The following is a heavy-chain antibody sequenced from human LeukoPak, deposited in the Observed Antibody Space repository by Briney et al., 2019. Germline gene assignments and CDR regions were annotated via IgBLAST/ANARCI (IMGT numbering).Heavy chain of an antibody. Sequence: SETLSLTCTVSGGSISSYYWSWIRQPPGKGLEWIGYIYYSGSTNYNPSLKSRVTISVDTSKNQFSLKLSSVTAADTAVYYCVRVTTTFDYWGQGTLVTVSS. V-gene: IGHV4-59*01. CDR3: VRVTTTFDY. D-gene: IGHD1-26*01. CDR1: GGSISSYY. CDR2: IYYSGST. J-gene: IGHJ4*02.